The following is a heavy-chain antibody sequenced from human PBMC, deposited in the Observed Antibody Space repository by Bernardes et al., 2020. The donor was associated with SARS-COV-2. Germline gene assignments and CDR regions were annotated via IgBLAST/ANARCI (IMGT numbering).Heavy chain of an antibody. CDR3: ARKGTVEYNSRTFDY. D-gene: IGHD1-20*01. V-gene: IGHV4-39*02. J-gene: IGHJ4*02. CDR2: IYYAGST. CDR1: GGSISSSSHY. Sequence: SETLSLTCTVSGGSISSSSHYWGWIRQPPGKGLEWIGSIYYAGSTYYNPSLKSRVTISVDTSKNHFSLKVSSVTAADMAVYYCARKGTVEYNSRTFDYLGQGILVTVSS.